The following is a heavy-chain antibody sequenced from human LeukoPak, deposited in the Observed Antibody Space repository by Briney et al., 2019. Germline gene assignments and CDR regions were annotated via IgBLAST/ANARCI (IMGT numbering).Heavy chain of an antibody. J-gene: IGHJ4*02. CDR3: ARLAYCGGDCYRHSDY. Sequence: PGGSLRLSCAASGFTFDDYAMHWVRQAPGKGLEWVSGISWNSGSIGYADSVKGRFTISRDNAKNSLYLQMNSLRAEDMALYYCARLAYCGGDCYRHSDYWGQGTLVTVSS. CDR2: ISWNSGSI. D-gene: IGHD2-21*02. CDR1: GFTFDDYA. V-gene: IGHV3-9*03.